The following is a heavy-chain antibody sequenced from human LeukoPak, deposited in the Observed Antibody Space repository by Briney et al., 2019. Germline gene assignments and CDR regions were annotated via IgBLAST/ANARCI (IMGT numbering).Heavy chain of an antibody. CDR3: VRGNDYGGPHY. V-gene: IGHV3-74*01. D-gene: IGHD4-23*01. Sequence: GGSLRLSCAVSGLTFSSYWMHWVRQAPGKGLVWVSRIDRDGSRINYADSVKGRFTISRDNGKNTLFPQMNSLRAEDAAVYYCVRGNDYGGPHYWGQGTLVTVSS. CDR2: IDRDGSRI. J-gene: IGHJ4*02. CDR1: GLTFSSYW.